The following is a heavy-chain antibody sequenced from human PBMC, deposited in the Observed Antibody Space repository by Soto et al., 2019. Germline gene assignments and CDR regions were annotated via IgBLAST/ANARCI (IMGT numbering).Heavy chain of an antibody. CDR3: ATYRGYNWNDVRFDP. CDR1: GYTFTSYG. CDR2: ISAYNGNT. Sequence: QVQLVQSGAEVKKPGASVKVSCKASGYTFTSYGISWVRQAPGQGLEWMGRISAYNGNTNYAQKLQGRVTMTTDTTTSTAYRTLRSQRCNDTAVYYCATYRGYNWNDVRFDPWGQGTLVTVSS. J-gene: IGHJ5*02. D-gene: IGHD1-20*01. V-gene: IGHV1-18*01.